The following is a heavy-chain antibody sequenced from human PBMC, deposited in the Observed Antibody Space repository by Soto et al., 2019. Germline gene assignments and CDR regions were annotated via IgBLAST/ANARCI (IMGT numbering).Heavy chain of an antibody. V-gene: IGHV4-38-2*01. J-gene: IGHJ4*02. CDR1: GYSISSGYY. D-gene: IGHD6-19*01. CDR3: ARRGSSGWYYDY. CDR2: IYRSGST. Sequence: LSLTCAVSGYSISSGYYWGWIRQPPGKGLEWIGSIYRSGSTYYNPSLKSRVTISVDTSKNQFSLKLSSVTAADTAVYYCARRGSSGWYYDYWGQGTLVTVSS.